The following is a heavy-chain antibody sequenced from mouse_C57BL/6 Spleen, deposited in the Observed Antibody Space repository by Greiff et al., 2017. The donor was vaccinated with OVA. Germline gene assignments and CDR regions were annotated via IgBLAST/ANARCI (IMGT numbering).Heavy chain of an antibody. CDR1: GYTFTDYE. CDR3: TRSFYYGSSSWYFDV. D-gene: IGHD1-1*01. J-gene: IGHJ1*03. Sequence: VQLQQSGAELVRPGASVTLSCKASGYTFTDYEMHWVKQTHVHGLEWIGAIDPETGGTAYNQKFKGKAILTADKSSSTAYMELRSLTSEDSAVYYCTRSFYYGSSSWYFDVWGTGTTVTVSS. CDR2: IDPETGGT. V-gene: IGHV1-15*01.